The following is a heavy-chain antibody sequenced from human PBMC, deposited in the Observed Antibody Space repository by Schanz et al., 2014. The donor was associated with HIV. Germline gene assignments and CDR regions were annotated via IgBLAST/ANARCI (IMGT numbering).Heavy chain of an antibody. CDR1: GFTIDDYA. CDR2: ISWNSGSI. Sequence: VQLVESGGGLVQPGRSLRLSCAASGFTIDDYAMHWVRQAPGKGLEWVSGISWNSGSIGYADSVKGRFTISRDNAKNSLYLQMNSLRAEDTALYYCAKDNGWPLASYYGMDVWGQGTTVTVSS. CDR3: AKDNGWPLASYYGMDV. V-gene: IGHV3-9*01. D-gene: IGHD6-19*01. J-gene: IGHJ6*02.